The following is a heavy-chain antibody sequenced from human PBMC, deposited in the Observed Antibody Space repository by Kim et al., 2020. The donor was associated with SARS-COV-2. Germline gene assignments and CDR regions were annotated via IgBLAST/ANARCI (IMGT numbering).Heavy chain of an antibody. CDR3: ARDGGPLVYCSGGSCPLDY. CDR1: GGSVSSGSYY. V-gene: IGHV4-61*01. CDR2: IYYSGST. Sequence: SETLSLTCTVSGGSVSSGSYYWSWIRQPPGKGLEWIGYIYYSGSTNYNPSLKSRVTISVDTSKNQFSLKLSSVTAAYTAVYYCARDGGPLVYCSGGSCPLDYWGQGTLVTVSS. D-gene: IGHD2-15*01. J-gene: IGHJ4*02.